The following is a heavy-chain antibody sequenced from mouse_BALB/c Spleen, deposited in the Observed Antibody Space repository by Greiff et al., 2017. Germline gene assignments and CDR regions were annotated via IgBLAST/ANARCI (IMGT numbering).Heavy chain of an antibody. CDR2: ISYSGST. J-gene: IGHJ2*01. Sequence: EVQLQQSGPSLVKPSQTLSLTCSVTGDSITSGYWNWIRKFPGNKLEYMGYISYSGSTYYNPTLKSRISITRDTSKNQYYLQLNSVTTEDTATYYCARYPPYDGVYYFDYWGQGTTLTVSS. CDR3: ARYPPYDGVYYFDY. V-gene: IGHV3-8*02. CDR1: GDSITSGY. D-gene: IGHD2-12*01.